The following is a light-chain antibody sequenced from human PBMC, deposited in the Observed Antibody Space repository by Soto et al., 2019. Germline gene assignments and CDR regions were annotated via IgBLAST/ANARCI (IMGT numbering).Light chain of an antibody. CDR3: QQYDGFSLT. J-gene: IGKJ4*01. V-gene: IGKV1-5*03. Sequence: DIQLTQSPSTLSSSVGDRATLTCRASQRISDWFAWYQQKPGRPPKLLIYKTSDLESGVPSRFSGSGSATEFSLTISSLQPDDFATYYCQQYDGFSLTFGGGTRVEVK. CDR2: KTS. CDR1: QRISDW.